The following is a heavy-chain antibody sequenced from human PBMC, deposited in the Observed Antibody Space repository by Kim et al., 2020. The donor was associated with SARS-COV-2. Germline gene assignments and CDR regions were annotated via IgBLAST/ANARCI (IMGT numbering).Heavy chain of an antibody. V-gene: IGHV4-31*03. Sequence: SETLSLTYTVSGGPINTGNYYWSWIRQHPEKGLEWIGHIHYSGTTYYIPSLKGRVTISVDTSKNQFFLDLRSVTAADSAMYYCARGKYTSSWYRGDLDY. J-gene: IGHJ4*01. CDR2: IHYSGTT. D-gene: IGHD6-13*01. CDR3: ARGKYTSSWYRGDLDY. CDR1: GGPINTGNYY.